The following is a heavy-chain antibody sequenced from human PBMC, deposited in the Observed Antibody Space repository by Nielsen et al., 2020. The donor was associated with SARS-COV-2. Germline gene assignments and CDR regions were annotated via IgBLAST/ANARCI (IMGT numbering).Heavy chain of an antibody. CDR2: IYYSGST. CDR1: GGFISSYY. CDR3: ARDQGSMVRGAARDY. D-gene: IGHD3-10*01. J-gene: IGHJ4*02. Sequence: GSLRLSCTVSGGFISSYYWSWIRQPPGKGLEWIGYIYYSGSTNYNPSLKSRVTISVDTSKNQFSLKLSSVTAADTAVYYCARDQGSMVRGAARDYWGQGTLVTVSS. V-gene: IGHV4-59*12.